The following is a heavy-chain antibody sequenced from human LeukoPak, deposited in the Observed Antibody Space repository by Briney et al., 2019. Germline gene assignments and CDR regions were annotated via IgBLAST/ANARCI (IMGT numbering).Heavy chain of an antibody. D-gene: IGHD2-21*02. V-gene: IGHV4-31*11. CDR2: IYYSGST. J-gene: IGHJ3*02. CDR1: GGSISSGGYS. CDR3: ARRTYCGGDCYDAFDI. Sequence: SETLSLTCAVSGGSISSGGYSWSWIRQPPGKGLEWIGYIYYSGSTYYNPSLKSRVTISVDTSKNQFSLKLSSVTAADTAVYYCARRTYCGGDCYDAFDIWGQGTMVTVSS.